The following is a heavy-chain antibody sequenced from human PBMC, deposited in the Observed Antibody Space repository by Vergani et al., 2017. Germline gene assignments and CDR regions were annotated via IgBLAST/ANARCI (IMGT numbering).Heavy chain of an antibody. V-gene: IGHV4-61*08. CDR1: GGSINTGAYY. CDR2: IYSTGST. Sequence: QVQLQESGPRLVRPSQTLSLTCTVSGGSINTGAYYWSWIRQSPGKGLEWIGYIYSTGSTNYNPSLNSRVTMSVDTSKNQFSLKLRSVTAADTAVYFCARVMYRDEASNGYRLEGMDIWGQGTTVTISS. D-gene: IGHD5-24*01. J-gene: IGHJ6*02. CDR3: ARVMYRDEASNGYRLEGMDI.